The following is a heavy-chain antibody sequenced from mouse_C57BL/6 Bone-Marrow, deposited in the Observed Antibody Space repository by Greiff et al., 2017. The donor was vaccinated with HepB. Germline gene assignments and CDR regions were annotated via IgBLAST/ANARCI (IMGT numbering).Heavy chain of an antibody. D-gene: IGHD2-5*01. J-gene: IGHJ3*01. Sequence: VQLQQPGAELVKPGASVKLSCKASGYTFTSYWMQWVKQRPGQGLEWIGEIDPSDSYTNYNQKFKGKATLTVDTSSSTAYMQLSSLTSEDSAVYYCARGAYYSITTWFAYWGQGTLVTVSA. CDR3: ARGAYYSITTWFAY. CDR1: GYTFTSYW. CDR2: IDPSDSYT. V-gene: IGHV1-50*01.